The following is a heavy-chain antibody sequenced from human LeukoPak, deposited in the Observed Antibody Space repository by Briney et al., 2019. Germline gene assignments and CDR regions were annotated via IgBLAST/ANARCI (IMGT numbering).Heavy chain of an antibody. CDR3: ARGEGVFGVVTPLDY. V-gene: IGHV4-59*01. CDR1: GGSISSYY. J-gene: IGHJ4*02. D-gene: IGHD3-3*01. CDR2: IYYSGST. Sequence: SETLSLTCTVSGGSISSYYWSWIRQPPGKGLEWIGYIYYSGSTNYNPSLKSRVTISVDTSKNQFSLKLSSVTAADTAVYYCARGEGVFGVVTPLDYWGQGTLVTVSS.